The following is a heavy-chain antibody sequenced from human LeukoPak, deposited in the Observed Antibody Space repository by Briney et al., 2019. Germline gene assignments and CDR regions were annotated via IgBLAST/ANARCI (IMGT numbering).Heavy chain of an antibody. Sequence: SETLSLTRTVSGGSISSSSYYWGWIRQPPGKGLEWIGSIYYSGSTYYNPSLKSRVTISVDTSKNQFSLKLSSVTAADTAVYYCARTTRRDKGLLDYWGQGTLVTVSS. D-gene: IGHD5-24*01. CDR3: ARTTRRDKGLLDY. CDR2: IYYSGST. J-gene: IGHJ4*02. CDR1: GGSISSSSYY. V-gene: IGHV4-39*01.